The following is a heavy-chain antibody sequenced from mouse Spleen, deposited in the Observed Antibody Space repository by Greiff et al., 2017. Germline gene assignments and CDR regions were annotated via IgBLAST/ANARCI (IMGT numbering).Heavy chain of an antibody. CDR3: ARGKDSGGFAY. CDR2: ISSGGSYT. Sequence: EVMLVESGGDLVKPGGSLKLSCAASGFTFSSYGMSWVRQTPDKRLEWVATISSGGSYTYYPDSVKGRFTISRDNAKNTLYLQMSSLKSEDTAMYYCARGKDSGGFAYWGQGTLVTVSA. J-gene: IGHJ3*01. V-gene: IGHV5-6*01. CDR1: GFTFSSYG. D-gene: IGHD1-3*01.